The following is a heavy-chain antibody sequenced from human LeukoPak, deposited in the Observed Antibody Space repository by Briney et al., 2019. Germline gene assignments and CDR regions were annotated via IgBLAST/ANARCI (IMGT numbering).Heavy chain of an antibody. V-gene: IGHV5-51*01. D-gene: IGHD2-21*02. CDR2: IYPGDSDT. CDR1: GSSFTTYW. J-gene: IGHJ4*02. Sequence: GASLQISCKCSGSSFTTYWIGWVRQLPGKGLEWMGIIYPGDSDTRYSPSFQGQVTISADKSISTAYLQWSSLKASDTAMYYCARTYCGGDCYHSYFDYWGQGTLVTVSS. CDR3: ARTYCGGDCYHSYFDY.